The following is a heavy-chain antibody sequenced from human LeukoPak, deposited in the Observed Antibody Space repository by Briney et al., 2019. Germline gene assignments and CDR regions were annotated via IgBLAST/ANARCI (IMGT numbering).Heavy chain of an antibody. D-gene: IGHD3-22*01. V-gene: IGHV4-59*08. CDR2: IYYSGST. CDR1: GGSISSYY. Sequence: SETLSLTCTVSGGSISSYYWSWIRQPPGKGLEWIGYIYYSGSTNYNPSLKSRVTLSVDTSKNQFSLKLSSVTAADTAVYYCARRYDSSCHYDYWGQGTLVTVSS. CDR3: ARRYDSSCHYDY. J-gene: IGHJ4*02.